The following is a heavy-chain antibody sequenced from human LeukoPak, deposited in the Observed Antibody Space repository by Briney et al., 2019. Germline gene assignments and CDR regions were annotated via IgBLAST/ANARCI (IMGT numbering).Heavy chain of an antibody. V-gene: IGHV5-51*01. D-gene: IGHD3-22*01. CDR1: GYTFISYW. Sequence: KISRKASGYTFISYWISWVRQTPGKGLEWMGIIYPEHAGTSYTPSFQVKVTISADRSTNTAYLQWGRLNGSDTVIYYCAREGMGGYAPRGWFAPWAQGNQVIVSS. CDR2: IYPEHAGT. CDR3: AREGMGGYAPRGWFAP. J-gene: IGHJ5*02.